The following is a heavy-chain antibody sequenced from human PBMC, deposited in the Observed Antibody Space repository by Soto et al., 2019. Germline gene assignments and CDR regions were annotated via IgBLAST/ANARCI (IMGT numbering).Heavy chain of an antibody. Sequence: DVQVAESGGGSVQPGRSLSLSCEASGFSFDEYAMHWVRQVPGKGLEWVSSINWNSGNIGYADSVRGRFTISRDNAKNSLYLQINSLRPEDTAFYYCAKGTKYCSSGVCSVFDYWGQGTLVTVSS. V-gene: IGHV3-9*01. CDR1: GFSFDEYA. J-gene: IGHJ4*02. D-gene: IGHD2-8*01. CDR2: INWNSGNI. CDR3: AKGTKYCSSGVCSVFDY.